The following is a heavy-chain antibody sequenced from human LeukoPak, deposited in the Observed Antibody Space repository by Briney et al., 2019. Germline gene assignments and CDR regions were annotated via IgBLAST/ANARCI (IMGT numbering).Heavy chain of an antibody. CDR2: IKKTGSET. V-gene: IGHV3-7*01. Sequence: GGSLRLSCAASGFTFSHFWMSWVRQAPGKGLEWVAYIKKTGSETYYVDSVKGRFTISRDNSKNTLYLQMNSLRAEDTAVYYCASGGGYYSVPLDYWGQGTLVTVSS. CDR1: GFTFSHFW. D-gene: IGHD3-22*01. J-gene: IGHJ4*02. CDR3: ASGGGYYSVPLDY.